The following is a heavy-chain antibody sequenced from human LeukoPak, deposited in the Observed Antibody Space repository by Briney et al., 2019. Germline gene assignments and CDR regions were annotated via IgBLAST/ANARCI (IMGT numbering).Heavy chain of an antibody. Sequence: GGSLRLSCEASGFTFSSYAMSWVRQAPGKGLEWVSVISGSGDSTYYADSVEGRCTISRDNSKDALYLQMNSLRAEDTAVYYCAKVIREVDMSYDYWGQGALVTVSS. V-gene: IGHV3-23*01. CDR3: AKVIREVDMSYDY. CDR2: ISGSGDST. J-gene: IGHJ4*02. D-gene: IGHD5-24*01. CDR1: GFTFSSYA.